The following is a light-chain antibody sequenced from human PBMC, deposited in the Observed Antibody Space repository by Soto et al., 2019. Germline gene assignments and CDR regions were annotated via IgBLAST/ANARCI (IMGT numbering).Light chain of an antibody. CDR2: DAS. V-gene: IGKV1-5*01. J-gene: IGKJ2*01. CDR1: QSISSW. CDR3: QQYNSYPHT. Sequence: DTQMTQSPSTLSASVGDRVTITCRASQSISSWLAWYQQKPGKAPKLLIYDASTLESGVPSRFSGSGSWTEFPLTISSLQPDDFATYYCQQYNSYPHTFGQGTKLEIK.